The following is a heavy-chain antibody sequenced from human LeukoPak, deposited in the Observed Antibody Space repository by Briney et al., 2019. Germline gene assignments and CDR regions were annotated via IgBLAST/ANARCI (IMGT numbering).Heavy chain of an antibody. CDR2: MNPNSGNT. CDR1: GYTFTSYD. Sequence: ASVKVSCKASGYTFTSYDINWVRQATGQGLEWMGWMNPNSGNTGYAQKFQGRVTITRNTSISTAYMELSSLRAEDTAVYYCARDGYYYDSSGYFYWYFDLWGRGTLVTVSS. CDR3: ARDGYYYDSSGYFYWYFDL. J-gene: IGHJ2*01. D-gene: IGHD3-22*01. V-gene: IGHV1-8*03.